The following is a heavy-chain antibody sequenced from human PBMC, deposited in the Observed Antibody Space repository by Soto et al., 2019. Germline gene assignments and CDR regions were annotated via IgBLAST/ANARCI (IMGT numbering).Heavy chain of an antibody. J-gene: IGHJ6*02. Sequence: SVKVSCKASGGTFSSYAISWVRQAPGQGLEWMGGIIPIFGTANYAQKFQGRVTITADESTSTAYMELSSLRSEDTAVYYCAKHDLRFLFRIRFYYYYGMDVWGQGTTVTVSS. V-gene: IGHV1-69*13. CDR3: AKHDLRFLFRIRFYYYYGMDV. D-gene: IGHD3-3*01. CDR2: IIPIFGTA. CDR1: GGTFSSYA.